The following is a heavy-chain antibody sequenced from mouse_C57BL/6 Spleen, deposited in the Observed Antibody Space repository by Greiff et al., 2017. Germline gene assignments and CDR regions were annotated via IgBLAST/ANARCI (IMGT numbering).Heavy chain of an antibody. Sequence: EVKLLESGGDLVKPGGSLTLSCAASGFTFSSYGMSWVRQTPDKRLEWVATISSGGSYTYYPDSVKGRFTISRDNAKNTLYLQMSSLKSEDTAMYYCARGGDYDSGYYFDYWGQGTTLTVSS. J-gene: IGHJ2*01. D-gene: IGHD2-4*01. CDR3: ARGGDYDSGYYFDY. CDR1: GFTFSSYG. V-gene: IGHV5-6*01. CDR2: ISSGGSYT.